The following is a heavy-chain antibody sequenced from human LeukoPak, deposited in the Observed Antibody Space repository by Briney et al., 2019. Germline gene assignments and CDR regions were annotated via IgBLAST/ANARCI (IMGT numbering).Heavy chain of an antibody. J-gene: IGHJ4*02. CDR2: IYYSGST. CDR1: GGSISSYY. D-gene: IGHD3-10*01. Sequence: PSETLSLTCTVSGGSISSYYWSWIRQPPGEGLEWVGYIYYSGSTNYNPSLKSRVTISVDTSKNQFSLKLSSVTAADTAVYYCARGFRDSGSYNFDYWGQGTLVTVSS. CDR3: ARGFRDSGSYNFDY. V-gene: IGHV4-59*01.